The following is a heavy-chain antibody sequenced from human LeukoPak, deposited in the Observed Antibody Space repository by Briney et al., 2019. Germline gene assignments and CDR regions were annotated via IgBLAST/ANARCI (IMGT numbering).Heavy chain of an antibody. CDR3: ARDRSFLRFLEWLLSHFDY. CDR2: ISYGGSNK. Sequence: GGSLRLSCAASGFTFSSYAMHWVRQAPGKGLEWVAVISYGGSNKYYADSVKGRFTISRDNSKNTLYLQMNSLRAEDTAVYYCARDRSFLRFLEWLLSHFDYWGQGTLVTVSS. D-gene: IGHD3-3*01. V-gene: IGHV3-30-3*01. J-gene: IGHJ4*02. CDR1: GFTFSSYA.